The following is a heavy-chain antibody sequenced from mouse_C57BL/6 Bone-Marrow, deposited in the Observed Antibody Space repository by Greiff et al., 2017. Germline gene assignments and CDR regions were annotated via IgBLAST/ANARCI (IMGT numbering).Heavy chain of an antibody. V-gene: IGHV1-81*01. CDR2: IYPRSGNT. Sequence: QVQLQQSGPELARPGASVKLSCKASGYTFTSYGISWVKQRTGQGLEWIGVIYPRSGNTNYNEKFKGKATLTADYSSSASYMERRILTSEDSAVYCCARGYCAMDYWGQGTAVTVSS. CDR1: GYTFTSYG. CDR3: ARGYCAMDY. J-gene: IGHJ4*01.